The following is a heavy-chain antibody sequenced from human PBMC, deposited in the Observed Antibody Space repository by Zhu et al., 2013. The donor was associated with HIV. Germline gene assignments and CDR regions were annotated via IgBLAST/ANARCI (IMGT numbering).Heavy chain of an antibody. V-gene: IGHV1-69*12. CDR1: GGTFSSYA. CDR2: IIPMFGIA. J-gene: IGHJ6*03. D-gene: IGHD2-2*01. Sequence: QVQLVQSGAEVKKPGSSVKVSCKAAGGTFSSYAITWVRQAPGQGLEWVGWIIPMFGIADYAQKFQGRVTITADESTSTAYMELSSLRSDDTAVYYCTRGPGYCSSTSCSDFYYSMDIWGKGTTIIVSS. CDR3: TRGPGYCSSTSCSDFYYSMDI.